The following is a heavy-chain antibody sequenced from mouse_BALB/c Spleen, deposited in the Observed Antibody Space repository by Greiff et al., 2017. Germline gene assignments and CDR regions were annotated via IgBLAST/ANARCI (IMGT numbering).Heavy chain of an antibody. CDR3: TREGDSSGYEGTWFAY. CDR2: ISSGGSYT. CDR1: GFTFSSYT. J-gene: IGHJ3*01. Sequence: EVMLVESGGGLVKPGGSLKLSCAASGFTFSSYTMSWVRQTPEKRLEWVATISSGGSYTYYPDSVKGRFTISRDNAKNTLYLQMSSLKSEDTAMYYCTREGDSSGYEGTWFAYWGQGTLVTVSA. D-gene: IGHD3-2*01. V-gene: IGHV5-6-4*01.